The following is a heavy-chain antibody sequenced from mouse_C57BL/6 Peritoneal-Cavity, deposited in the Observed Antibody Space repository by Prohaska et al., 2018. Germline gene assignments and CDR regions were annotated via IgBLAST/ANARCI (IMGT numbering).Heavy chain of an antibody. V-gene: IGHV1-61*01. CDR2: IYPSDSET. J-gene: IGHJ2*01. CDR3: VRDYDFDY. Sequence: RPGSSVKLSCKASGYTFTSYWMDWVKQRPGQGLEWIGNIYPSDSETHYNQKFKDKATLTVDKSSSTAYMQLSSLTSEDSAVYYCVRDYDFDYWGQGTTLTVSS. CDR1: GYTFTSYW. D-gene: IGHD1-1*01.